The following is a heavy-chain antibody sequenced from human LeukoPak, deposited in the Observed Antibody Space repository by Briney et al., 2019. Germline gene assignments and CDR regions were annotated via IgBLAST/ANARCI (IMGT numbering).Heavy chain of an antibody. D-gene: IGHD1-26*01. CDR3: AKAMEGANIFDY. J-gene: IGHJ4*02. Sequence: GGSLRLSCAASGITFRSYAMSWVRQAPGKGLEWVSTISGGGVTTYYADSVKGRFTISRDNSKSTLYLQMNSLRAEDTAVYYCAKAMEGANIFDYWGQGTLVTVSS. V-gene: IGHV3-23*01. CDR1: GITFRSYA. CDR2: ISGGGVTT.